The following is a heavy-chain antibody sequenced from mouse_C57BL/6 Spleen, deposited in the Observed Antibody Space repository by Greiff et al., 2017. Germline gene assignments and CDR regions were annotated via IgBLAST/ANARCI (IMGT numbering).Heavy chain of an antibody. CDR3: ARGRDAYYSNRYAMDY. D-gene: IGHD2-5*01. J-gene: IGHJ4*01. Sequence: VQLQQSGPELVKPGASVKIPCKASGYTFTDYNMDWVKQSHGKSLEWIGDINPNNGGTIYNQKFKGKATLTVDKSSSTAYMELRSLTSEDTAVYYCARGRDAYYSNRYAMDYWGQGTSVTVSS. CDR2: INPNNGGT. CDR1: GYTFTDYN. V-gene: IGHV1-18*01.